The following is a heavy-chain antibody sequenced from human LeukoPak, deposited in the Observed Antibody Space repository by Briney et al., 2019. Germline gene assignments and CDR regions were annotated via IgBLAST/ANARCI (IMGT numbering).Heavy chain of an antibody. Sequence: GRSLRLSCAASGFTFSSYGMHWVRQAPGKGLEWVALISLGGSNKDYAESERGRFTISRDSSKNTLYLQMNSLRAEDTAVYYCAKDGEVSWFGAESYWGQGTLVAVSS. J-gene: IGHJ4*02. CDR1: GFTFSSYG. CDR3: AKDGEVSWFGAESY. V-gene: IGHV3-30*18. D-gene: IGHD3-10*01. CDR2: ISLGGSNK.